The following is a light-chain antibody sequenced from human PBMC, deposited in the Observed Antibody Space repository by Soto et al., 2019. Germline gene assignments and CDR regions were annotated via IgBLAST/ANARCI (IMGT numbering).Light chain of an antibody. V-gene: IGLV2-14*01. Sequence: QPVLTQPASVSGSPGQSITISCTGTSSDVGGYNYVSWYQQHPGKAPKLMIYDVSNRPSGVSNRFSGSKSGNTASLTISGLQAEDEADYYCSSYTSSRTVGFGGGTKLTVL. CDR1: SSDVGGYNY. CDR2: DVS. J-gene: IGLJ2*01. CDR3: SSYTSSRTVG.